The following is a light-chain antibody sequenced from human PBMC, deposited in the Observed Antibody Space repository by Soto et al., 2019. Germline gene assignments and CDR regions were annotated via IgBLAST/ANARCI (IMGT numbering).Light chain of an antibody. CDR3: ASYAGSSSV. V-gene: IGLV2-8*01. J-gene: IGLJ1*01. CDR1: SSDVGAYRF. Sequence: QSALTQPPSASGSPGQSVTISCAGTSSDVGAYRFVSWHQQHPGKAPKLVIFEVNKRPSGVPDRFSGSKSGNTASLTVSGLQPEDEADYYCASYAGSSSVFGTGTKVTVL. CDR2: EVN.